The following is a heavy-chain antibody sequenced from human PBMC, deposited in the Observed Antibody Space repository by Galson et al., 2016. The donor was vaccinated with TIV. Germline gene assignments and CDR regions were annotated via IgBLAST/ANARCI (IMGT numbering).Heavy chain of an antibody. CDR2: IYPGDSDT. V-gene: IGHV5-51*03. Sequence: QSGAEVKQSGESLKISCKASGYSFTTHWIGWVRQMPGKGLEWMGIIYPGDSDTRYRPSFQGKVTISPDKSISTAYLHCIALRASDNAMYYCARSLADPQNAYDYIDVLGKGTTVTVSS. CDR3: ARSLADPQNAYDYIDV. D-gene: IGHD3-22*01. J-gene: IGHJ6*03. CDR1: GYSFTTHW.